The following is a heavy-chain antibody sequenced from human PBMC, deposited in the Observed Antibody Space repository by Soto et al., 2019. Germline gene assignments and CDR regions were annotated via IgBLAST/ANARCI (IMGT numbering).Heavy chain of an antibody. CDR3: AKDRGPYYYDSSGYYWAVFDY. CDR1: GFTFSSYG. J-gene: IGHJ4*02. V-gene: IGHV3-30*18. Sequence: QVQLVESGGGVVQPGRSLRLSCAASGFTFSSYGIHWVRQAPGKGLEWVAVISYDGSNKYYADSVKGRFTISRDNSKNTLYLQMNNLRAEDTAVYYCAKDRGPYYYDSSGYYWAVFDYWGQGTLVTVSS. D-gene: IGHD3-22*01. CDR2: ISYDGSNK.